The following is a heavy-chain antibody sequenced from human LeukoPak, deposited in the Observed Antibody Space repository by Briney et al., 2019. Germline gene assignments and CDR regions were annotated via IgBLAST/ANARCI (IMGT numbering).Heavy chain of an antibody. CDR1: GFTVSSNY. CDR3: ARGWPDGDYFSY. D-gene: IGHD4-17*01. J-gene: IGHJ4*02. Sequence: PGGSLRLSCAASGFTVSSNYMSWVRQAPGKGLEWVSVIYSGGSTYYADSVKGRFTISRDNSKDTLYLQMNSLRSDDTAVYYCARGWPDGDYFSYWGQGTLVTVSS. CDR2: IYSGGST. V-gene: IGHV3-53*05.